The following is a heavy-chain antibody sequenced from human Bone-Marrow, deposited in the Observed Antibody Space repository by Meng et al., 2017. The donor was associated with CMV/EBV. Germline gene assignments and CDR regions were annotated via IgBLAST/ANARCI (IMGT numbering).Heavy chain of an antibody. J-gene: IGHJ4*02. V-gene: IGHV3-48*04. CDR1: GFTFSTYT. Sequence: GESLKISCAASGFTFSTYTMIWVRQGPGKGLEWVSYISSSSSTIYYADSVKGRFTISRDNAKNSLYLQMNSLRAEDTAVYYCAKDLWLDYWGQGTLVTVSS. CDR2: ISSSSSTI. CDR3: AKDLWLDY. D-gene: IGHD6-19*01.